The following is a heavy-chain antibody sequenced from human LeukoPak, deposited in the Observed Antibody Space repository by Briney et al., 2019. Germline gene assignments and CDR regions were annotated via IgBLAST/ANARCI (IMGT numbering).Heavy chain of an antibody. D-gene: IGHD4-17*01. V-gene: IGHV3-23*01. CDR2: INGRGGDT. CDR1: GFTFSTYT. CDR3: AREDYGDYSGSWFDP. Sequence: GGSLRLSCAASGFTFSTYTMTWVRQAPGKGLECVSTINGRGGDTYYADSVKGRFTISRDNAKNSLYLQMNSLRAEDTAVYYCAREDYGDYSGSWFDPWGQGTLVTVSS. J-gene: IGHJ5*02.